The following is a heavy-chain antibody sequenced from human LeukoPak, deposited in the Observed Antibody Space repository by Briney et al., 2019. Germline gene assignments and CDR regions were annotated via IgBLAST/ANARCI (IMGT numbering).Heavy chain of an antibody. J-gene: IGHJ5*02. Sequence: SETLSLTCTVSGGSISSSSYYWGWIRQPPGKGLEWIGSIYYSGSTYYNPSLKSRVTISVDTSKNQFSLKLSSVTAADTAVYYCARDGIVVVPAATLNWFDPWGQGTLVTVSS. CDR3: ARDGIVVVPAATLNWFDP. CDR2: IYYSGST. V-gene: IGHV4-39*07. D-gene: IGHD2-2*01. CDR1: GGSISSSSYY.